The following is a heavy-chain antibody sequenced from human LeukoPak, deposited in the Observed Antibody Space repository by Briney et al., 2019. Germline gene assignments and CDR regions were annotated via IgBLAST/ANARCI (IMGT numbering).Heavy chain of an antibody. V-gene: IGHV3-23*01. CDR1: GFTFSSYA. J-gene: IGHJ4*02. Sequence: GGSLRLSCAASGFTFSSYAMSWVRQAPGKGLEWVSAISGSGDSTYYGDSVKGRFTISRDNSKNTLYLQMNSLRAEDTAVYYCAKVGISGSYAFDYWGQGTLVTVSS. CDR3: AKVGISGSYAFDY. CDR2: ISGSGDST. D-gene: IGHD1-26*01.